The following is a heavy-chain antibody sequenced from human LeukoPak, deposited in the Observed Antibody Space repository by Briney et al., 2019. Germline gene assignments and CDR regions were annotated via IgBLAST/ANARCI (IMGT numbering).Heavy chain of an antibody. CDR1: GFTFTSSA. CDR2: IVVGSGNT. J-gene: IGHJ4*02. D-gene: IGHD3-16*02. V-gene: IGHV1-58*02. CDR3: AAQAGYDYVWGSYRWDY. Sequence: GASVKVSCKASGFTFTSSAMQWVRQARGHPLEWIGWIVVGSGNTNYAQKFQERVTITRDMSTSTAYMALSSLRSEDTAVYYCAAQAGYDYVWGSYRWDYWGQGTLVTVSS.